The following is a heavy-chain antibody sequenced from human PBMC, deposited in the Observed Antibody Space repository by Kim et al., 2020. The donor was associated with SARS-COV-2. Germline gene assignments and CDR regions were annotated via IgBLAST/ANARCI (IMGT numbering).Heavy chain of an antibody. CDR1: GGTFSSYA. Sequence: SVKVSCKASGGTFSSYAISWVRQAPGQGLEWMGRIIPILGIANYAQKFQGRVTITADKSTSTAYMELSSLRSEDTAVYYCARSDPIAARLDYWGQGTLVTVSS. J-gene: IGHJ4*02. CDR2: IIPILGIA. CDR3: ARSDPIAARLDY. D-gene: IGHD6-6*01. V-gene: IGHV1-69*04.